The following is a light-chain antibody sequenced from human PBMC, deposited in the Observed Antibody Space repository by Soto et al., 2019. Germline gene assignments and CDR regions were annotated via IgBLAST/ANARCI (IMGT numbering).Light chain of an antibody. Sequence: DIQMTQSPSTLPASVGDRVTITCRASQSISTWLAWYQQQPGKAPKLLIYKASSLQSGVPSRFSGSGSGTQFTLTINTLQPDDFATYYCQQYDSYPSTFGPGTKLEIK. CDR3: QQYDSYPST. J-gene: IGKJ2*01. CDR2: KAS. V-gene: IGKV1-5*03. CDR1: QSISTW.